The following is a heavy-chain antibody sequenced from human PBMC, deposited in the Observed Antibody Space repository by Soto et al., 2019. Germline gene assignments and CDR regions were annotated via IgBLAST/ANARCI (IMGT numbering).Heavy chain of an antibody. V-gene: IGHV3-48*02. CDR2: ISSSSSAI. D-gene: IGHD3-22*01. Sequence: EVQLVESGGGLVQPGGSLRLSCAASGFTFSSDSMNWVRQAPGKGLEWGSYISSSSSAISYADSVNARFTISRYNAKNSQYLQMNSLRDEDTAVYYCARDPNYYDNSGYYPYYFAYWGQGTLVIVSS. CDR3: ARDPNYYDNSGYYPYYFAY. J-gene: IGHJ4*02. CDR1: GFTFSSDS.